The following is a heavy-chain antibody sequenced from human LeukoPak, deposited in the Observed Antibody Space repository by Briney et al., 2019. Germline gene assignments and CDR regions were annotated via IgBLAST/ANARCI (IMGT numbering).Heavy chain of an antibody. V-gene: IGHV4-38-2*01. Sequence: SETLSLTCAVSGYSISSGYYWGWIRQPPGKGLEWIGSIYHSGSTYYNPSLKSRVTISVDTSKNQFSLKLTSVTAADTAVYYCARYRSYCTSTTCYRDWFDPWGQGTLVTVSS. CDR3: ARYRSYCTSTTCYRDWFDP. CDR1: GYSISSGYY. D-gene: IGHD2-2*01. J-gene: IGHJ5*02. CDR2: IYHSGST.